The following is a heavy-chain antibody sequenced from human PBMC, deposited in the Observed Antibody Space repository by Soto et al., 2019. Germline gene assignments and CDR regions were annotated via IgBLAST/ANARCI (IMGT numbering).Heavy chain of an antibody. Sequence: PGESLKISCKGSGYSFTSYWIDWVRQMPGKGLEWMGIIYPGDSDTRYSPSFQGQVTISADKSISTAYLQWSSLKASDTAMYYCARHACSSTSCYRRYYYYYMDVWGKGTTVTVSS. CDR2: IYPGDSDT. V-gene: IGHV5-51*01. CDR1: GYSFTSYW. J-gene: IGHJ6*03. CDR3: ARHACSSTSCYRRYYYYYMDV. D-gene: IGHD2-2*02.